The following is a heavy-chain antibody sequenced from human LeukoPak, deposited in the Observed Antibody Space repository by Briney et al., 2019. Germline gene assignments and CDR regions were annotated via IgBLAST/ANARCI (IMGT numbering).Heavy chain of an antibody. D-gene: IGHD3-3*01. CDR2: ISSSSSYI. CDR3: ARDILEANWFDP. J-gene: IGHJ5*02. CDR1: GFTFSSYS. Sequence: GGSLRLSCAASGFTFSSYSMNWVRQAPGKWLEWVSSISSSSSYIYYADSVKGRFTISRDNAKNSLYLQMNSLRAEDTAVYYCARDILEANWFDPWGQGTLVTVSS. V-gene: IGHV3-21*01.